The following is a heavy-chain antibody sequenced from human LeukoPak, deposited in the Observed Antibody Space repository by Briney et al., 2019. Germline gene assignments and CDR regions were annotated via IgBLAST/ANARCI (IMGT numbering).Heavy chain of an antibody. CDR2: INHSGST. J-gene: IGHJ6*02. D-gene: IGHD3-3*01. Sequence: SETLSLTCTVSGGSVSSGTYYWSWIRQPPGKGLEWIGEINHSGSTNYNPSLKSRVTISVDTSKNQFSLKLSSVTAADTAVYYCARGWSGFHGMDVWGQGTTVTVSS. V-gene: IGHV4-39*07. CDR1: GGSVSSGTYY. CDR3: ARGWSGFHGMDV.